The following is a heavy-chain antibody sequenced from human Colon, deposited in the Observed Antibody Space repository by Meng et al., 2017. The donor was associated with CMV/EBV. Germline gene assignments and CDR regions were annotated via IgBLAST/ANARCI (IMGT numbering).Heavy chain of an antibody. CDR1: GFTFSSFA. V-gene: IGHV3-23*01. J-gene: IGHJ4*02. Sequence: GGSLRLSCAASGFTFSSFAMTWVRQVPGKGLEWVSTIDSSDRTYYADSVKGRFTISRDNSKNTLYLQMNSLRAEDTAVYYCARDPAGFDYWGQGTLVTVSS. CDR3: ARDPAGFDY. CDR2: IDSSDRT.